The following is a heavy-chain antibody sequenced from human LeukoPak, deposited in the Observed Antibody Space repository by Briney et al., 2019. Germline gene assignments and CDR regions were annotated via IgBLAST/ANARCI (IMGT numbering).Heavy chain of an antibody. D-gene: IGHD3-22*01. J-gene: IGHJ4*02. CDR3: ARVRGYYDSSGPRDY. CDR2: ISAYNGNT. CDR1: GYTFTSYG. Sequence: ASVKVSCKASGYTFTSYGISWVRQAPGQGLEWMGWISAYNGNTNYAQKLQGGVTMTTDTSTSTAYMELRSLRSDDTAVYYRARVRGYYDSSGPRDYWGQGTLVTVSS. V-gene: IGHV1-18*01.